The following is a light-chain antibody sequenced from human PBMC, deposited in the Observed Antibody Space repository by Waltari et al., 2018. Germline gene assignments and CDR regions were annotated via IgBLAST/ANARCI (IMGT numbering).Light chain of an antibody. J-gene: IGLJ2*01. CDR3: SSYAGSNKAI. V-gene: IGLV2-8*01. CDR2: EVS. Sequence: QSALTQPPSASGSPGQSVTISCTGTSSDVGGYNYVSWYQQHPGKAPKLMIYEVSKRPSGVPDRFSGSKSGNTASLTVSGLQAEDEADYYCSSYAGSNKAIFGGGTKLTNL. CDR1: SSDVGGYNY.